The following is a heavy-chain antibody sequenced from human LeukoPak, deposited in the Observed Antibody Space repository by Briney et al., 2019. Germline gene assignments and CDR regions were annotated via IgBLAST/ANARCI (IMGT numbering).Heavy chain of an antibody. CDR3: ARDRGHAYYYDSSGFSGGAFDI. J-gene: IGHJ3*02. Sequence: ASVKVPCKASGYTFTSYDINWVRQATGQGLEWMGWMNPNSGNTGYAQKFQGRVTITRNTSISTAYMELSSLRSEDTAVYYCARDRGHAYYYDSSGFSGGAFDIWGQGTMVTVSS. CDR2: MNPNSGNT. V-gene: IGHV1-8*03. CDR1: GYTFTSYD. D-gene: IGHD3-22*01.